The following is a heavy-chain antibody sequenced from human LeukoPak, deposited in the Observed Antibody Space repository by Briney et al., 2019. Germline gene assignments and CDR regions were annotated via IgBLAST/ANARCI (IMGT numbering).Heavy chain of an antibody. D-gene: IGHD6-19*01. J-gene: IGHJ4*02. V-gene: IGHV4-59*12. CDR1: GASISSYY. CDR2: VYYSGST. CDR3: ARGGVSVALDY. Sequence: PSETLSLTCTVSGASISSYYWSWIRQPPGKGLEWIGYVYYSGSTNYNPSLKSRVTMSVDTSKNQFSLKLSSVTAADTAVYYCARGGVSVALDYWGQGTLVTVSS.